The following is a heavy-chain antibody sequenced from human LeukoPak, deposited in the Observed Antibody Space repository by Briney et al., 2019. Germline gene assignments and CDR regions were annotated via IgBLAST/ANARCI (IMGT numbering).Heavy chain of an antibody. D-gene: IGHD6-13*01. CDR1: GFTFSSYG. V-gene: IGHV3-30*03. CDR3: ATNSVPGIAAAGRRALYDY. CDR2: ISYDGSNK. Sequence: GGSLRLSCAASGFTFSSYGMHWVRQAPGKGLEWVAVISYDGSNKYYADSAKGRFTISRDNSKNTLYLQMNSLRAEDTAVYYCATNSVPGIAAAGRRALYDYWGQGTLVTVSS. J-gene: IGHJ4*02.